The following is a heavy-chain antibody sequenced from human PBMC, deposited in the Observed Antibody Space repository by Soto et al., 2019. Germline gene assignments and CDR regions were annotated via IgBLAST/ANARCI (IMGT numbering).Heavy chain of an antibody. V-gene: IGHV3-33*01. J-gene: IGHJ3*02. Sequence: QVQLVESGGGVIQPGWSLRLSCVVSGFTFSGYGMHWVRQAPGKGLEWVAVIWYDGSKQYYADSVRGRFTISRDDSKNTLYLQMKSLRGEDTAVYYCARCSPGLVSDMWGQGTMVTVSS. D-gene: IGHD3-16*01. CDR3: ARCSPGLVSDM. CDR2: IWYDGSKQ. CDR1: GFTFSGYG.